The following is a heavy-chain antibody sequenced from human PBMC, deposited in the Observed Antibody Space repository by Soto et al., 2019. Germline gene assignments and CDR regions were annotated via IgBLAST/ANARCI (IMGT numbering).Heavy chain of an antibody. J-gene: IGHJ4*02. D-gene: IGHD6-19*01. Sequence: GGSLRLSCAASGFTFSSYAMSWVRQAPGKGLEWVSAISGSGGSTYYADSVKGRFTISRDNSKNTLHLQMNSLRAEGTAVYYFANALEDIAVPGLFDYWGRGSLVTVSS. CDR1: GFTFSSYA. CDR3: ANALEDIAVPGLFDY. CDR2: ISGSGGST. V-gene: IGHV3-23*01.